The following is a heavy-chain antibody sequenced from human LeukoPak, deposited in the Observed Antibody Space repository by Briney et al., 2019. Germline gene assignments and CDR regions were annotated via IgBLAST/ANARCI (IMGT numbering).Heavy chain of an antibody. D-gene: IGHD3-16*02. V-gene: IGHV3-7*01. Sequence: GGSLRLSCAASGFTFSSYWMSWVRQAPGKGLEWVANIKQDGSEKYYVDSVKGRFTISRDNAKNSLYLQMNSLRAEDTAVYYCARDEMITFRGVIVESPIDYWGQGTLVTVSS. CDR2: IKQDGSEK. CDR3: ARDEMITFRGVIVESPIDY. J-gene: IGHJ4*02. CDR1: GFTFSSYW.